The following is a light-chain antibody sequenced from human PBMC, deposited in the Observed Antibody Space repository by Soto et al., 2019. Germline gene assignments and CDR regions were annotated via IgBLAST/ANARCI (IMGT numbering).Light chain of an antibody. J-gene: IGLJ1*01. V-gene: IGLV2-14*01. CDR1: NSDVGGHNY. CDR2: EVS. Sequence: QSVLTQPASVSGSPGQSITISCTGTNSDVGGHNYVSWYQHHPGKAPKLMIYEVSNRPSGVSNRFSGSKSGNTASLTISGLQAEDEADYHCSSFSSTSTLYVFGTGTRSPS. CDR3: SSFSSTSTLYV.